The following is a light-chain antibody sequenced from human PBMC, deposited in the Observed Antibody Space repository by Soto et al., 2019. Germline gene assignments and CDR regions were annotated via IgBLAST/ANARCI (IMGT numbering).Light chain of an antibody. CDR2: SAS. J-gene: IGKJ1*01. Sequence: EIVFTQSPGTLSLSPGERATLSCRASQSVSSSHLAWYQQKPGQAPRLLIYSASSRATGIPDRFSGSGSGTDFTLTISRLEPEDIAVYYCQRYGGFGQGTKVDIK. CDR1: QSVSSSH. CDR3: QRYGG. V-gene: IGKV3-20*01.